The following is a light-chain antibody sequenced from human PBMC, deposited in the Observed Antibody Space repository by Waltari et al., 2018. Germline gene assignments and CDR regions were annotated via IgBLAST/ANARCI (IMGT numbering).Light chain of an antibody. CDR2: GTS. V-gene: IGLV1-40*01. Sequence: QSVLTQPPSVSGAPGQRVSISCTGTGSNLGAGYDVHWYQQLPGKAPKLLIYGTSTRPPGVPVRCFGSRSGTSASLAITVFQAEDEADYYCQSYDTSLSVVVGGGTKLTVL. CDR3: QSYDTSLSVV. J-gene: IGLJ2*01. CDR1: GSNLGAGYD.